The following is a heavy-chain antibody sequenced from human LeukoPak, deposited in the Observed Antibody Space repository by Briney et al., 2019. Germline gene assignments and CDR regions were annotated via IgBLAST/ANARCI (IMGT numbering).Heavy chain of an antibody. CDR2: IYYSGST. J-gene: IGHJ4*02. Sequence: SETLSLTCTVSGGSISSYYWSWIRQPPGKGLEWIGYIYYSGSTNYNPSLKSRVTISVDTSKNQFSLKLSSVTAADTAVYYCASAPYDSSGYYSTGFDYWGQGTLVTVSS. V-gene: IGHV4-59*01. CDR3: ASAPYDSSGYYSTGFDY. CDR1: GGSISSYY. D-gene: IGHD3-22*01.